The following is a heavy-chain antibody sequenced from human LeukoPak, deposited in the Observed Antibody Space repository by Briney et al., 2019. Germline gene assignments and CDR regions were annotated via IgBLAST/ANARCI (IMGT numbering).Heavy chain of an antibody. J-gene: IGHJ5*02. CDR1: GGTFSSYA. CDR2: IIPMFGTA. D-gene: IGHD5-18*01. Sequence: SVKVSCKASGGTFSSYAWVRQAPGQGLEWMGGIIPMFGTAKYAQKFQGRVTITADESTSTAYMELSSLRSEDTAVYYCAREGGTAMVTWYNWFDPWGQGTLVTVSS. CDR3: AREGGTAMVTWYNWFDP. V-gene: IGHV1-69*13.